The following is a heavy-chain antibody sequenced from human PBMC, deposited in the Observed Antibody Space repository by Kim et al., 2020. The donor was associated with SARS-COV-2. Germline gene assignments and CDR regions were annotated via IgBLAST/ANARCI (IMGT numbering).Heavy chain of an antibody. J-gene: IGHJ2*01. CDR1: GGSISSSNW. CDR3: ARGGYGDYWYFDL. Sequence: SETLSLTCAVSGGSISSSNWWCWVRQPPGKGLEWIGEIYHSGSTNYNPSLKSRVTISVDKSKNQFSLKLSSVTAADTAVYYCARGGYGDYWYFDLWGRGTLVTVSS. V-gene: IGHV4-4*02. D-gene: IGHD4-17*01. CDR2: IYHSGST.